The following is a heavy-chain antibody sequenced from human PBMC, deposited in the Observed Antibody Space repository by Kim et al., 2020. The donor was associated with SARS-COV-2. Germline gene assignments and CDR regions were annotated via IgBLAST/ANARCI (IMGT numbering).Heavy chain of an antibody. D-gene: IGHD3-16*01. CDR1: GGSITRSSYY. J-gene: IGHJ3*02. Sequence: SETLSLTCTVSGGSITRSSYYWGWIRQPPGKGLEWIGSIYYSGSTYYNPSLKSRVTISVDTSKNQFSLKLSSVTAADTAVYYCARPGGDGYNRGCAFDIWGQGTMVTVSS. CDR3: ARPGGDGYNRGCAFDI. CDR2: IYYSGST. V-gene: IGHV4-39*01.